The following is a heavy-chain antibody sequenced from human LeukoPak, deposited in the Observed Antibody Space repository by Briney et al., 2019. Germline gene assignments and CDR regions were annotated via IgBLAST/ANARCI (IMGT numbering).Heavy chain of an antibody. CDR1: GYSFTSYW. CDR2: IYPGDSDT. D-gene: IGHD3-3*01. Sequence: GESLKISCKGSGYSFTSYWIGWVRQMPGKSLEWMGIIYPGDSDTRYSPSFQGQVTTSADKSISTAYLQWSSLKASDTAMYYCACNVMSNYDFWSGYTLGFDYWGQGTLVTVSS. CDR3: ACNVMSNYDFWSGYTLGFDY. V-gene: IGHV5-51*01. J-gene: IGHJ4*02.